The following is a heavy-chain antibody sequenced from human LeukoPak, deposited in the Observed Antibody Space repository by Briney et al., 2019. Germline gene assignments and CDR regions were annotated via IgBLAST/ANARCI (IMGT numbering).Heavy chain of an antibody. CDR1: RFTFSNAW. J-gene: IGHJ4*02. D-gene: IGHD3-10*01. CDR3: TTGLWFGELFRDY. Sequence: GGSLRLSCAASRFTFSNAWMSWVRQAPGKGLEWVGRIKSKTDGGTTDYAAPVKGRFTISRDDSKNTLYLQMNSLKTEDTAVYYCTTGLWFGELFRDYWGQGTLVTVSS. V-gene: IGHV3-15*01. CDR2: IKSKTDGGTT.